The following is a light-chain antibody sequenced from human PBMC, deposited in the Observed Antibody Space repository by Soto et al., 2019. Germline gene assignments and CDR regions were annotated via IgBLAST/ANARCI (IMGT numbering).Light chain of an antibody. CDR2: DVS. CDR1: SSDVGGYNY. Sequence: QSALTQPASVSGSPGQSITISCTGTSSDVGGYNYVSWYQQHPGKAPKLMIYDVSNRPSGVSNRISGSKSGNTASLTISGLQAEDEAEYYFSSYTSSSTLVFGGGTKLTVL. CDR3: SSYTSSSTLV. V-gene: IGLV2-14*01. J-gene: IGLJ3*02.